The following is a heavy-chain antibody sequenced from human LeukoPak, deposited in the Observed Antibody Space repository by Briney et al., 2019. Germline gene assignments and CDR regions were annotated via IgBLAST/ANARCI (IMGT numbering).Heavy chain of an antibody. CDR3: ARDYYDSSGYYYYYGMDV. CDR1: GGTFSSYA. J-gene: IGHJ6*02. D-gene: IGHD3-22*01. Sequence: SVKVSCKASGGTFSSYAISWVRQAPGQGLEWMGRIIPILGIANYAHKFQGRVTITADKSTSTAYMELSSLRSEDTAVYYCARDYYDSSGYYYYYGMDVWGQGTTVTVSS. CDR2: IIPILGIA. V-gene: IGHV1-69*04.